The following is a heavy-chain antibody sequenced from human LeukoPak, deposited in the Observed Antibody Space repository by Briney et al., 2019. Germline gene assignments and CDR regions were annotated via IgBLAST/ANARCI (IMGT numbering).Heavy chain of an antibody. J-gene: IGHJ6*03. D-gene: IGHD2-2*01. CDR2: ISSGSSYI. Sequence: GGSLRLSCAASGFTFSSYSMNWVRQAPGKGLEWVSSISSGSSYIYYADSVKGRFTISRDNAKNSLYLQMNSLRAEDTAVYYCARDGGIVPADPPYYYYYMDVWGKGTTVTVSS. CDR1: GFTFSSYS. V-gene: IGHV3-21*01. CDR3: ARDGGIVPADPPYYYYYMDV.